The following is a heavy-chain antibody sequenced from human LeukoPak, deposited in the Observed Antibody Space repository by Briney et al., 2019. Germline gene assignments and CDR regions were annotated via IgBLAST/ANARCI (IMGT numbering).Heavy chain of an antibody. D-gene: IGHD6-19*01. Sequence: GGSLRLSCAASGFTFSGAWMSWVRQAPGKGLEWVAVISYDGSNKYYADSVKGRFTISRDNSKNTLYLQMNSLRAEDTAVYYCARAGRKWLVPDYWGQGTLVTVSS. CDR2: ISYDGSNK. J-gene: IGHJ4*02. V-gene: IGHV3-30-3*01. CDR3: ARAGRKWLVPDY. CDR1: GFTFSGAW.